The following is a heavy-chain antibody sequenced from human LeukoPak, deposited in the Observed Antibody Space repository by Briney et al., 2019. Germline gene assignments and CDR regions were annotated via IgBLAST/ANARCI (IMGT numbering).Heavy chain of an antibody. J-gene: IGHJ4*02. V-gene: IGHV4-39*01. D-gene: IGHD5-24*01. CDR1: GGSISSPPYD. CDR2: ISSSGNT. Sequence: SETLSLTCTVSGGSISSPPYDWGWIRQPPGKGLEYIGSISSSGNTYYNASLQSRVTISVDASKNQFSLKLGSVTAADTAVYFCARHLSQGDGNKRGFDNWGQGTLVTVSP. CDR3: ARHLSQGDGNKRGFDN.